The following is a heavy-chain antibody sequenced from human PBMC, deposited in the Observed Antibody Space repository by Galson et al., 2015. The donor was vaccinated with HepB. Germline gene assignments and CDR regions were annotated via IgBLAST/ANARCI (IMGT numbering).Heavy chain of an antibody. CDR2: IKQDGSEK. V-gene: IGHV3-7*03. Sequence: SLRLSCAASGFTFSSYWMSWVRQAPGKGLEWVANIKQDGSEKYYVDSVKGRFTISRDNAKNSLYLQMNSLRAEDTAVYYCARDYSVPAATIFDYWGQGTLVTVSS. CDR1: GFTFSSYW. J-gene: IGHJ4*02. CDR3: ARDYSVPAATIFDY. D-gene: IGHD2-2*01.